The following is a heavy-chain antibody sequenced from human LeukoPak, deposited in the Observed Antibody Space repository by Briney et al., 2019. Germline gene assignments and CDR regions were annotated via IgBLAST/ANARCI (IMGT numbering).Heavy chain of an antibody. CDR1: GFTFSSYA. CDR3: ARVLYGDYELLDY. V-gene: IGHV3-23*01. Sequence: PGGSLRLSCAASGFTFSSYAMSWVRQAPGKGLEWVSAISGSGGSTYYADSVKGRFTISRDNSKNTLYLQMNSLRAEDTAVYYCARVLYGDYELLDYWGQGTLVTVSS. CDR2: ISGSGGST. D-gene: IGHD4-17*01. J-gene: IGHJ4*02.